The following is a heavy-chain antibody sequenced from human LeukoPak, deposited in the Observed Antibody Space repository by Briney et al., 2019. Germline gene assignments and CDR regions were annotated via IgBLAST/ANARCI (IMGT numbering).Heavy chain of an antibody. CDR1: GFTFSSYV. CDR2: ISYDGSNE. CDR3: ARILSRGWGELGY. J-gene: IGHJ4*02. D-gene: IGHD2-15*01. V-gene: IGHV3-30*04. Sequence: GGSLRLSCAASGFTFSSYVMHWVRQAPGKGLEWVAIISYDGSNEYYADSVKGRFTISRDNSKNTLYLQMNSLRAEDTAVYYCARILSRGWGELGYWGQGSLVTVSS.